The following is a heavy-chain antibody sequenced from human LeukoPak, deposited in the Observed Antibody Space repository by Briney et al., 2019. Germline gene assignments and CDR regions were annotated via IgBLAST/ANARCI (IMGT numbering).Heavy chain of an antibody. CDR2: INWNGGST. CDR3: AREGHITIFGVEKYYYYMDV. V-gene: IGHV3-20*04. CDR1: GFTFDDYG. Sequence: GGSLRLSCAASGFTFDDYGMSWVRQAPGKGLEWVSGINWNGGSTGYADSAKGRFTISRDNAKNSLYLQMNSLRAEDTALYYCAREGHITIFGVEKYYYYMDVWGKGTTVTVSS. D-gene: IGHD3-3*01. J-gene: IGHJ6*03.